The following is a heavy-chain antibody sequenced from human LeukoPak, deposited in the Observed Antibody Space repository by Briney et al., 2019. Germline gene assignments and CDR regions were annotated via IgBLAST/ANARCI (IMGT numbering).Heavy chain of an antibody. Sequence: GASEKVSCKASGYTFTNYDINWVRQATGQGVERVGWMNPNSGKTGNAHKFQGRGTITRNTSQRTEYTEIRGRRDEATARYYSARRNGNWFDLWGEGPLVSVPS. J-gene: IGHJ5*02. V-gene: IGHV1-8*03. CDR3: ARRNGNWFDL. CDR2: MNPNSGKT. CDR1: GYTFTNYD. D-gene: IGHD2-8*01.